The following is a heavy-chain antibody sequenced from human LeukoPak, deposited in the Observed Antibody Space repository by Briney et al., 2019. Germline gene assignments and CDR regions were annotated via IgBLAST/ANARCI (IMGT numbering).Heavy chain of an antibody. Sequence: SETLSLTCTVSGGSISSNSNYWDWTRQPPGRGLEWIGSISYGGSTYYSPSLESRVTISVDTSKNQFSLSLSSVTAADTAVYYCARQALWFFDHWGQGTLVTVSS. D-gene: IGHD2-21*01. J-gene: IGHJ4*02. CDR3: ARQALWFFDH. V-gene: IGHV4-39*01. CDR1: GGSISSNSNY. CDR2: ISYGGST.